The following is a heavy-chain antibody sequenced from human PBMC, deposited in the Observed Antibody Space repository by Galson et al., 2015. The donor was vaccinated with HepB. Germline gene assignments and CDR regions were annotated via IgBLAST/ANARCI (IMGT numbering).Heavy chain of an antibody. J-gene: IGHJ6*02. CDR3: ARDRVPGYYKRYDPYGMDV. CDR1: GFTFSDYS. Sequence: SLRLSCAASGFTFSDYSMNWVRQAPGKGLEWVSYISRGSSTVHYVDSVKGRFTISRDNAKNSLYLQMNSLRDEDTAVYYCARDRVPGYYKRYDPYGMDVWGQGTTVTVSS. V-gene: IGHV3-48*02. CDR2: ISRGSSTV. D-gene: IGHD3-9*01.